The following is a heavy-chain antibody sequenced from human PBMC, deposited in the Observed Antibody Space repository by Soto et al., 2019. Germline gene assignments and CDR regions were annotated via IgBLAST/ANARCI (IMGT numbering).Heavy chain of an antibody. CDR2: INSDGSST. D-gene: IGHD6-19*01. J-gene: IGHJ4*02. Sequence: GGSLRLSCAASGFTFSSYWMHWVRQAPGKGLVWVSRINSDGSSTSYADSVKGRFTISRDNAKNTLYLQMNSLRAEDTAVYYCARGAREWLTYLGFDYWGQGTLVTVSS. CDR1: GFTFSSYW. V-gene: IGHV3-74*01. CDR3: ARGAREWLTYLGFDY.